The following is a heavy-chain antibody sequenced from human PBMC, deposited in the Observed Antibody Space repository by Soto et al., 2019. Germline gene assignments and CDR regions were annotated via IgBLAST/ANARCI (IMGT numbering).Heavy chain of an antibody. V-gene: IGHV1-46*01. CDR3: ARAHVFVQGDY. CDR1: GYTFTSYY. Sequence: QVQLVQSGAEVKKPGASVKVSCKASGYTFTSYYMHWVRQAPGQGLEWMGIINPSGGSTSYAQKFQGRFTMTRDTSTSTVYMELSSLRSEDTAVYYCARAHVFVQGDYWGQGTLVTVSS. D-gene: IGHD3-16*01. J-gene: IGHJ4*02. CDR2: INPSGGST.